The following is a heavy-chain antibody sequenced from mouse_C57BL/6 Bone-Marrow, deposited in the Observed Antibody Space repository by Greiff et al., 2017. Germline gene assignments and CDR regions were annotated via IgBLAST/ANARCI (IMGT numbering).Heavy chain of an antibody. CDR3: ARLGPTVPDY. J-gene: IGHJ2*01. V-gene: IGHV1-54*01. D-gene: IGHD1-1*01. CDR2: INPGSGGT. CDR1: GYAFTNYL. Sequence: VQLQQSGAELVRPGTSVKVSCKASGYAFTNYLIEWVKQRPGQGLEWIGVINPGSGGTNYNEKFKGKATLTADKSSSTAYMQLSSLTSEDSAVYFCARLGPTVPDYWGQGTTLTVSS.